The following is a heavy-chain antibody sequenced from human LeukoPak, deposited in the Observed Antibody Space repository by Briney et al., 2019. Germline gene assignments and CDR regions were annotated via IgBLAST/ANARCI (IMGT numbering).Heavy chain of an antibody. D-gene: IGHD6-13*01. J-gene: IGHJ6*02. CDR1: GFTVSSNY. CDR3: ARGIVAAYGMDV. V-gene: IGHV3-53*01. CDR2: IFGGGSK. Sequence: GGSLRLSCAASGFTVSSNYMSWVRQAPGEGLEWVSVIFGGGSKYYADSVKGRFTISGDNSKNTLYLQMNSLRGEDTAVYYCARGIVAAYGMDVWGPGTTVIVSS.